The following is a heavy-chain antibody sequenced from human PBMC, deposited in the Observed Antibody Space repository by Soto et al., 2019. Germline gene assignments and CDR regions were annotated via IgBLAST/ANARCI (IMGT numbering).Heavy chain of an antibody. CDR1: GFTFSSYW. J-gene: IGHJ2*01. Sequence: EVQLVESGGGLVQPGGSLTLSRAASGFTFSSYWMHWVRQVPGKGVVWVSRINPDGRVTNYADSVKGRFTISRDNAKSTLYLQMNSLRPEDTAVYYCARVGQGSWYFDLWGRGTLVTVSS. V-gene: IGHV3-74*01. CDR3: ARVGQGSWYFDL. CDR2: INPDGRVT.